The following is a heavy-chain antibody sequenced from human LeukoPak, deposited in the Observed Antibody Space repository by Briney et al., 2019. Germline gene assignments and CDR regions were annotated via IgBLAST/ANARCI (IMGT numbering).Heavy chain of an antibody. Sequence: PGGSLRLSCAASGFTFSRYWMSWVRQAPGKGLEWVANIKQDGSEKYYVDSVKGRFTISRDNAKNSLYLQMNSLRAEDTAVYYCARDRALDYWGQGTLVTVSS. CDR3: ARDRALDY. J-gene: IGHJ4*02. CDR1: GFTFSRYW. CDR2: IKQDGSEK. V-gene: IGHV3-7*01.